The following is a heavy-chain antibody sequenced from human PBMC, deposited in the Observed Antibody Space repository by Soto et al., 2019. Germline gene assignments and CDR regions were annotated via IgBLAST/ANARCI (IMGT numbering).Heavy chain of an antibody. CDR1: GYTFTSYY. J-gene: IGHJ6*02. Sequence: ASEKVSWKASGYTFTSYYMHWVRQAPGQGLEWMGIINPSGGSTSYAQKFQGRVTMTRDTSTSTVYMELSSLRSEDTAVYYCARVSVVPAAYYYYYYGMDVWGQGTTVTVSS. V-gene: IGHV1-46*01. CDR2: INPSGGST. D-gene: IGHD2-2*01. CDR3: ARVSVVPAAYYYYYYGMDV.